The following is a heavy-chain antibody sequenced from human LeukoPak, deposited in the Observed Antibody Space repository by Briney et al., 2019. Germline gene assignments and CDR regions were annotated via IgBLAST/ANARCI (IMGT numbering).Heavy chain of an antibody. V-gene: IGHV3-23*01. CDR3: TKDLMTGFSSGWYLAY. Sequence: GGSLRLSCEGSGFSFNSYAMSWVRQAPGKGLEWVAVTGGSDDNTHYADSVKGRFSISRDTSENRLFLQMNSLRPDDSALYYCTKDLMTGFSSGWYLAYWGQGTLVTVSS. CDR1: GFSFNSYA. D-gene: IGHD6-19*01. J-gene: IGHJ4*02. CDR2: TGGSDDNT.